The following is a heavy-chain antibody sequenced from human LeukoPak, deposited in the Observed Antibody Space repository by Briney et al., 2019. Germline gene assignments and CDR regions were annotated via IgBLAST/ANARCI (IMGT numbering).Heavy chain of an antibody. CDR3: AIPIHDY. V-gene: IGHV4-39*01. CDR1: GGSISSSRYY. CDR2: IYYSGST. J-gene: IGHJ4*02. Sequence: NSSETLSLTCTVSGGSISSSRYYWGWIRQPPGKGLEWIGSIYYSGSTYYNPSLKSRVTISVDTSKNQFSLKLSSVTAADTAVYYCAIPIHDYWGQGTLVTVSS.